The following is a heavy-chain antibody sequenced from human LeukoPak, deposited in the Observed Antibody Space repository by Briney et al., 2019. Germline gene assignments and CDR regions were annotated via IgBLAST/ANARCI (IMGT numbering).Heavy chain of an antibody. CDR1: GGSISSYY. D-gene: IGHD3-10*01. CDR3: ARVLRGVTDWFDP. Sequence: NPSETLSLTCTVSGGSISSYYWSWIRQPPGEGLEWIGYIYYSGSTNYNPSLKSRVTISVDTSKNQFSLKLSSVTAADTAVYYCARVLRGVTDWFDPWGQGTLVTVSS. CDR2: IYYSGST. V-gene: IGHV4-59*01. J-gene: IGHJ5*02.